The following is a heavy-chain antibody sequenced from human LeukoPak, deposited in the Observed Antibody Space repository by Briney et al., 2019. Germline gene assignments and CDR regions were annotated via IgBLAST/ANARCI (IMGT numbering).Heavy chain of an antibody. CDR3: ARNPPRYFN. V-gene: IGHV4-4*02. CDR1: GGSISSSNW. J-gene: IGHJ4*02. D-gene: IGHD1-26*01. CDR2: ISHRGTT. Sequence: PSETLSLTCAVSGGSISSSNWWTWVRQPPGKGLEWIGEISHRGTTNYNPSLKSRVSISVDESKNQLSLTLNSVTAADTAVYYCARNPPRYFNWGQGTLVTASS.